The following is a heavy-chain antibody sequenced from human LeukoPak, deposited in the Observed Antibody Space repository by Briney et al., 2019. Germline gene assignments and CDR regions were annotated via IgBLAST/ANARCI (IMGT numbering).Heavy chain of an antibody. CDR2: IYYSGST. CDR3: ARFEGFGELLTDY. V-gene: IGHV4-39*01. J-gene: IGHJ4*02. CDR1: GGSISSSSYY. Sequence: PSETLSLTCTVSGGSISSSSYYWGWLRQPPGKGLEWIGSIYYSGSTYYNPSLKSRVTISVDTSKNQFSLKLSSVTAADTAVYYCARFEGFGELLTDYWGQGTLVTVSS. D-gene: IGHD3-10*01.